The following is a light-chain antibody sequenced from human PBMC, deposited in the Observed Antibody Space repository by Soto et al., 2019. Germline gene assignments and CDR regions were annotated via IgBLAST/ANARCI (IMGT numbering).Light chain of an antibody. Sequence: DIQMTQSPSSLSASVGDRVTITCRASQSISSYLNWYQQKPGKAPKLLIYAASSLQSGVPSRFSGSGSATDFTLTISSLQPEDFATYYCQQSYSTPLYTFGRGTKLEIK. V-gene: IGKV1-39*01. J-gene: IGKJ2*01. CDR3: QQSYSTPLYT. CDR2: AAS. CDR1: QSISSY.